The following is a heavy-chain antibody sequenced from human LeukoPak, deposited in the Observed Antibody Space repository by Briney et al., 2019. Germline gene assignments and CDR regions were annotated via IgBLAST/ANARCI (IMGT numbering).Heavy chain of an antibody. D-gene: IGHD2-2*01. Sequence: SVKVSCKASGGTFSSYAISWVRQAPGQGLEWMGGVIPLFGTADYIQKFQGRVTITADESTNTAYMELSSLRSEDTAVYYCARGTKEDCSSSSCDWGDAFAIWGQGTMVTVSS. V-gene: IGHV1-69*13. J-gene: IGHJ3*02. CDR2: VIPLFGTA. CDR1: GGTFSSYA. CDR3: ARGTKEDCSSSSCDWGDAFAI.